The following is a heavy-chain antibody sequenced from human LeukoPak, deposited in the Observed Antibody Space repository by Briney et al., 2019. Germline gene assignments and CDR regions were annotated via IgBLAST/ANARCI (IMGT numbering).Heavy chain of an antibody. CDR1: GYTFTGYY. Sequence: ASVKVSCKASGYTFTGYYMHWVRQAPGQGLEWMGWINPNSGGTNYAQKFQGRVTMTRDTSISTAYMELSRLRSDDTAVYYCARDDSHCSSTSCSIRDIYYYYYYMDVWGKGTTVTVSS. CDR2: INPNSGGT. V-gene: IGHV1-2*02. D-gene: IGHD2-2*01. J-gene: IGHJ6*03. CDR3: ARDDSHCSSTSCSIRDIYYYYYYMDV.